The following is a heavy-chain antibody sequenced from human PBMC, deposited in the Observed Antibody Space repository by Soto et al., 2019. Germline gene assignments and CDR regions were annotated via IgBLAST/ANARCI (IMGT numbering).Heavy chain of an antibody. J-gene: IGHJ4*02. CDR1: GFTFSTFS. CDR2: IYPRGSAT. V-gene: IGHV3-23*01. D-gene: IGHD1-26*01. CDR3: AKDRLSDSGWDIDY. Sequence: GGSLRLSCAASGFTFSTFSMNCVRQAPGGGLEWVSSIYPRGSATFYADSVKGRFVISRDNSKNTVYLQMNSLRADYTAVYYCAKDRLSDSGWDIDYWGQGTLVTVSS.